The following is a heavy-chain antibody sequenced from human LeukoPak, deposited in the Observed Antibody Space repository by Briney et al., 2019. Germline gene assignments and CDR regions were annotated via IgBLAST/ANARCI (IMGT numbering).Heavy chain of an antibody. V-gene: IGHV4-4*09. CDR3: ASLRAYTTTHQYFFDY. Sequence: SETLSLTCTVSGGSLSPYYWTWIRQPPGKGLEWIGYIYHTGVSDYKPSLKSRLTISLDTSRSQFSLSLRSVTAADAAVYYCASLRAYTTTHQYFFDYWGQGALVTVSS. CDR2: IYHTGVS. D-gene: IGHD3-16*01. J-gene: IGHJ4*02. CDR1: GGSLSPYY.